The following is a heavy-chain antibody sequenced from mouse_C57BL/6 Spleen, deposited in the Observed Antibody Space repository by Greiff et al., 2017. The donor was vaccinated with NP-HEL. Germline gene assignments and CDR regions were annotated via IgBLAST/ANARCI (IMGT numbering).Heavy chain of an antibody. CDR1: GYAFSSYW. CDR3: ARGIGATTGNWFAY. Sequence: VQLQQSGAELVKPGASVKISCKASGYAFSSYWMNWVKQRPGKGLEWIGQIYPGDGDTNYNGKFKGKATLTADKSSSKAYMQLSSLTSEDSAVYFCARGIGATTGNWFAYWGQGTLVTVSA. D-gene: IGHD2-12*01. CDR2: IYPGDGDT. V-gene: IGHV1-80*01. J-gene: IGHJ3*01.